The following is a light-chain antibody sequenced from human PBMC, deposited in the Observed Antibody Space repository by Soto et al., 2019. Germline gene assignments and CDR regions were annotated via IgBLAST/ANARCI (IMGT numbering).Light chain of an antibody. CDR3: QQYNSYL. J-gene: IGKJ1*01. CDR1: QSISSW. V-gene: IGKV1-5*01. CDR2: DAS. Sequence: IHITQSPSTLSASVGDRVTMTCRASQSISSWLAWYQQKPGKAPKLLIYDASSLESGVPSRFSGSGSGTEFTLTISSLQPDDFATYYCQQYNSYLFGQGTKVDI.